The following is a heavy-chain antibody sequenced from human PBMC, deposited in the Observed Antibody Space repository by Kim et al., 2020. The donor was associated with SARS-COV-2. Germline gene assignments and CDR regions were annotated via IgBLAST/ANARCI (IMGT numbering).Heavy chain of an antibody. V-gene: IGHV3-49*04. CDR1: GFTFGDYA. J-gene: IGHJ6*02. CDR2: IRSKAYGGTT. CDR3: TRDGITIFGVVTDYYYYGMDV. D-gene: IGHD3-3*01. Sequence: GGSLRLSCTASGFTFGDYAMSWVRQAPGKGLEWVGFIRSKAYGGTTEYAASVKGRFTISRDDSKSIAYLQMNSLKTEDTAVYYCTRDGITIFGVVTDYYYYGMDVWGQGTTVTVSS.